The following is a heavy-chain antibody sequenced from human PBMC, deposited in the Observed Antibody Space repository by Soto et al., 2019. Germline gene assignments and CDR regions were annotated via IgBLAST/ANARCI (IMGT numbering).Heavy chain of an antibody. CDR2: INAGNGNT. J-gene: IGHJ5*02. D-gene: IGHD2-15*01. Sequence: GASVKVSFKASGYTFTSYAMHWVRQAPGQRLEWMGWINAGNGNTKYSQKFQGRVTITRDTSASTAYMELSSLRSEDTAVYYCARDHRNIVENWFDPWGQGTLVTVSS. CDR3: ARDHRNIVENWFDP. CDR1: GYTFTSYA. V-gene: IGHV1-3*01.